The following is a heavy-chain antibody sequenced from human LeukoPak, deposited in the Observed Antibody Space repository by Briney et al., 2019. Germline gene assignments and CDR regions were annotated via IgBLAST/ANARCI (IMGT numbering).Heavy chain of an antibody. D-gene: IGHD5-24*01. J-gene: IGHJ4*02. Sequence: GGSLRLSCAASGFTFSSYNMNWVRQAPGKGLEWVSYISSSSSTIYYADSVKGRFTISRDNAKNSLYLQMNSLRAEDTAVYYCARDLSGYNFIDYFDYWGQGTLVTVSS. CDR2: ISSSSSTI. V-gene: IGHV3-48*01. CDR1: GFTFSSYN. CDR3: ARDLSGYNFIDYFDY.